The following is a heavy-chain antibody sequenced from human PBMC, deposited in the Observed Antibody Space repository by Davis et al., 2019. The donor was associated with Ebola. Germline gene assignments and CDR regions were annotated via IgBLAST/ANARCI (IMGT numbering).Heavy chain of an antibody. D-gene: IGHD3-9*01. CDR1: GFTFSSYA. V-gene: IGHV3-23*03. J-gene: IGHJ5*02. Sequence: PGGSLRLSCAASGFTFSSYAMSWVRQAPGKGLEWVSVIYSGGSTYYADSVKGRFTISRDNAKNSLYLRMNSLRAEDTALYHCARVNAVTGYSRFDPWGQGTLVTVSS. CDR2: IYSGGST. CDR3: ARVNAVTGYSRFDP.